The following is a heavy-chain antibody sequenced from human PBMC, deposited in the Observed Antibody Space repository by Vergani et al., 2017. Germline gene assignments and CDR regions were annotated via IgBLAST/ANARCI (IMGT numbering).Heavy chain of an antibody. CDR1: GYTFARYG. CDR3: ARERKYSSSWYDYYYMDV. Sequence: QVQLVQSGAEVKKPGASVKVSCKASGYTFARYGITWVRQAPGQGLECMGWISAYNGNTNYAQKLQGRVTMTTDTSTSTAYMELRSLRSDDTAVYYCARERKYSSSWYDYYYMDVWGKGTTVTVSS. D-gene: IGHD6-13*01. J-gene: IGHJ6*03. V-gene: IGHV1-18*01. CDR2: ISAYNGNT.